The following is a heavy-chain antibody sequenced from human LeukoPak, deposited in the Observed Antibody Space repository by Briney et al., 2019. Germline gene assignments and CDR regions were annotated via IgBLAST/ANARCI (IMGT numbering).Heavy chain of an antibody. CDR3: AGIAAAGTFTYQNWFDP. V-gene: IGHV3-48*04. CDR2: ISSSSSTI. CDR1: GFTFSSYS. J-gene: IGHJ5*02. Sequence: SGGSLRLSCAASGFTFSSYSMNWVRQAPGKGLEWVSYISSSSSTIYYADSVKGRFTISRDNAKNSLYLQMNSLRAEDTAVYYCAGIAAAGTFTYQNWFDPWGQGTLVTVSS. D-gene: IGHD6-13*01.